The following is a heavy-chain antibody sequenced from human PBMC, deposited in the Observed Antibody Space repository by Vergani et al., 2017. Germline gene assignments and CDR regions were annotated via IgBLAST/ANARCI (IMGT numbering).Heavy chain of an antibody. CDR1: GYTFFNYG. CDR3: ARDGTYYYGSGSFYLFDY. J-gene: IGHJ4*02. Sequence: QVQLVQSGPEVKRPGASVTVSCKTSGYTFFNYGVNWIRRAPGQGFEWLGWIRADTGDTKYSERLQDRVTLTTDSSTNTAYMELRSLKSDDTAVYYCARDGTYYYGSGSFYLFDYWGQGTLVTVSS. D-gene: IGHD3-10*01. CDR2: IRADTGDT. V-gene: IGHV1-18*04.